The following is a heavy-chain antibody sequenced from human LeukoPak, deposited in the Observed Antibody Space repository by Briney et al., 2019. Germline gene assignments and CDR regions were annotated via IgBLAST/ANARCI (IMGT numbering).Heavy chain of an antibody. CDR1: GVSFNGFY. Sequence: SETLSLTCTVSGVSFNGFYWNWIRPTPGERLEWLGFISYTGATYNPSLQSRVTISMDPSKNQFSLRLTSVTAADTAVYFCGSLPPNPGYGYKDEYWGQGALVTVSS. V-gene: IGHV4-59*08. D-gene: IGHD5-18*01. CDR3: GSLPPNPGYGYKDEY. CDR2: ISYTGA. J-gene: IGHJ4*02.